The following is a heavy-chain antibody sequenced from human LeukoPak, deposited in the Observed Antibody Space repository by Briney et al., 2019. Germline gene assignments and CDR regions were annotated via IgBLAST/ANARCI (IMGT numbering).Heavy chain of an antibody. CDR1: GGSISSYY. J-gene: IGHJ3*02. CDR3: ARVGYGSGSYYNADAFDI. V-gene: IGHV4-59*01. D-gene: IGHD3-10*01. CDR2: IYYSGST. Sequence: SETLSLTCNVSGGSISSYYWSWIRQPPGKGLEWIGYIYYSGSTNYNPSLKSRATISVDTSKNQFSLKLSSMTAADTAVYYCARVGYGSGSYYNADAFDIWGQGTMVTVSS.